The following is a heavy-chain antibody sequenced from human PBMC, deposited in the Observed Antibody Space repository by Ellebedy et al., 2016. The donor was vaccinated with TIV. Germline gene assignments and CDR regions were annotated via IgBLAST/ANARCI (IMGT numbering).Heavy chain of an antibody. J-gene: IGHJ4*02. V-gene: IGHV4-59*01. CDR3: ASGGGYSSGWGY. CDR2: IYYSGST. CDR1: GGSISSYY. D-gene: IGHD6-19*01. Sequence: MPSETLSLTCTVSGGSISSYYWSWIRQTPGKGLEWIGYIYYSGSTNYNPSLKSRVTIAVDTSKNQFSLNLSSVTAADTAVYYCASGGGYSSGWGYWGQGTLVTVSS.